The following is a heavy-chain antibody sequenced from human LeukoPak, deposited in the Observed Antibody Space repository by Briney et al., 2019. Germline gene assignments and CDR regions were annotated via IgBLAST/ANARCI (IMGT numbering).Heavy chain of an antibody. CDR3: AKDPIQLWLDPPDY. V-gene: IGHV3-23*01. CDR2: ISGSGGST. J-gene: IGHJ4*02. D-gene: IGHD5-18*01. CDR1: GFTFSSYA. Sequence: GGSLRLSCAASGFTFSSYAMSWVRQAPGKGLEWVSAISGSGGSTYYADSVKGRFTISRDNSKNTLYLQMNCLRAEDTAVYYCAKDPIQLWLDPPDYWGQGTLVTVSS.